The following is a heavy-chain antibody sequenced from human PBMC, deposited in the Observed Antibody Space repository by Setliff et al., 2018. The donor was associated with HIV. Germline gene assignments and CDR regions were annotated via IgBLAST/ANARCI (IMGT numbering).Heavy chain of an antibody. CDR2: IRSKANSYAT. CDR1: GFTFSGSA. Sequence: PGESLKISCAASGFTFSGSAMHWVRQASGKGLEWVGRIRSKANSYATAYAASVKGRFTISRDDSKNTAYLQMNSLKTEDTAVYYCARGPQAGIVAALPPHNFDYWGQGTLVTVSS. J-gene: IGHJ4*02. V-gene: IGHV3-73*01. D-gene: IGHD6-13*01. CDR3: ARGPQAGIVAALPPHNFDY.